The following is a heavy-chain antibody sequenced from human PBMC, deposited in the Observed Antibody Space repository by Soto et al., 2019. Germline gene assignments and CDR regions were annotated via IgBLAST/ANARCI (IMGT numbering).Heavy chain of an antibody. Sequence: SSETLSLTCTVSGCSISSYYWSWIRQPPGEGLEWIGYIYYSGSTNYNPSLKSRVNKSVDTSKNQISLKLSSVTAADTAVYYFASLEGWTGTADYYYYYMDVWGKGTTVTVSS. CDR3: ASLEGWTGTADYYYYYMDV. D-gene: IGHD1-7*01. V-gene: IGHV4-59*01. CDR1: GCSISSYY. CDR2: IYYSGST. J-gene: IGHJ6*03.